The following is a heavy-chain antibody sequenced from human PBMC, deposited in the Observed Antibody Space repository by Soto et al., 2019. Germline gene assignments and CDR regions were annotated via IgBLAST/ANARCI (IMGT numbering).Heavy chain of an antibody. V-gene: IGHV1-69*13. CDR3: AGPQASEGPLYYYYHYGMDV. CDR1: GGTFSSYA. Sequence: GASVKVSCKASGGTFSSYAISWVRQAPGQGLEWMGGIIPIFGTANYAQKFQGRVTITQDESTSTAYMELSSLRSEDTAVYYCAGPQASEGPLYYYYHYGMDVWGQGTTVTVSS. D-gene: IGHD2-21*01. J-gene: IGHJ6*02. CDR2: IIPIFGTA.